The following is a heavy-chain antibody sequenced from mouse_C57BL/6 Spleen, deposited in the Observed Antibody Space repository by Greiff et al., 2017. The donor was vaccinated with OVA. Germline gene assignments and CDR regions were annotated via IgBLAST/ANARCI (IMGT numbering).Heavy chain of an antibody. CDR2: IDPEDGET. J-gene: IGHJ4*01. D-gene: IGHD2-5*01. Sequence: VQLQQSGAELVKPGASVKLSCTASGFNIKDYYMHWVKQRTEQGLEWIGRIDPEDGETKYAPKFKGKATITADTSSNTAYLQLSSLTSEDTAVYYCARTYYSNCDAIDYWGQGTTVTVSS. V-gene: IGHV14-2*01. CDR1: GFNIKDYY. CDR3: ARTYYSNCDAIDY.